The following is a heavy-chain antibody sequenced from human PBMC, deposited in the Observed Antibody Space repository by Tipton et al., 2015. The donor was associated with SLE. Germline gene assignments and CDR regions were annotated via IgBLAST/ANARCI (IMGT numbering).Heavy chain of an antibody. D-gene: IGHD4-17*01. CDR2: ISGSGGST. CDR1: GFSFSSNA. V-gene: IGHV3-23*01. J-gene: IGHJ4*02. Sequence: SLRLSCAASGFSFSSNAMHWVRQAPGKGLEWVSAISGSGGSTYYADSVKGRFTISRDNSKNTLYLQMNSLRAEDTAVYYCAKQYGDYVAFDYWGQGTLVTASS. CDR3: AKQYGDYVAFDY.